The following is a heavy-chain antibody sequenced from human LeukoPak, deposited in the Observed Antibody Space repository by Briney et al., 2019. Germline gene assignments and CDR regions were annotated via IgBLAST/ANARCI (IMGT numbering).Heavy chain of an antibody. CDR1: GFTFSDYY. D-gene: IGHD3-10*01. CDR3: ARTHPYSALGSPWGA. V-gene: IGHV3-11*04. J-gene: IGHJ5*02. CDR2: ISSSGSTI. Sequence: GGCLRLSCAASGFTFSDYYMSGIRQAPRKGVEWVSYISSSGSTIYYADSVKGRFTISRDNAKNSLYLQMNSLRAEDTAVYYCARTHPYSALGSPWGAWGQGTLVTVSS.